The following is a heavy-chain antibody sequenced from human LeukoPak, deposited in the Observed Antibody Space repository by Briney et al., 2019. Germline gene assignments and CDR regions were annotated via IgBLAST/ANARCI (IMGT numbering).Heavy chain of an antibody. V-gene: IGHV4-39*01. CDR1: GGSISSSSYY. Sequence: SETLSLTCTVSGGSISSSSYYWGWIRQPPGKGLEWIGSIYYSGSTYYNPSLKSRVTISVDTSKNQFSLKLSSVTAADTAVYYCARGSWGNFDYWGQRTLVTVSS. D-gene: IGHD3-16*01. CDR3: ARGSWGNFDY. J-gene: IGHJ4*02. CDR2: IYYSGST.